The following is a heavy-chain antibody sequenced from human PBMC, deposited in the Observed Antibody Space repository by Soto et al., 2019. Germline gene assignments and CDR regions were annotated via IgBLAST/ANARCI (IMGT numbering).Heavy chain of an antibody. V-gene: IGHV3-23*01. Sequence: GGSLRLSCAASGFTFSSVALSWVRQAAGKGLEWVSTISGSGVSTYYSDSVKGRFTISRDKSENTLYLHMNSLRAEDTAIYYCAKHLGYDILTGYPYYFDYWGQGTLVTVSS. D-gene: IGHD3-9*01. CDR3: AKHLGYDILTGYPYYFDY. CDR2: ISGSGVST. CDR1: GFTFSSVA. J-gene: IGHJ4*02.